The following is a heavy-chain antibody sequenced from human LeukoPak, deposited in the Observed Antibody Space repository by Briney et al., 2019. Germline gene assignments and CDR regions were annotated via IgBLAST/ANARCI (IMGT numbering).Heavy chain of an antibody. J-gene: IGHJ4*02. Sequence: SETLSLTCTVSGGSISNYYWSWLRQPPGKGLEWIGYISYSGSTNYNPSLRSRATISLDTSKSQFSLNLSSVTAADTAVYYCARGVGATTSLLHWGQGTLVTVSS. CDR2: ISYSGST. CDR3: ARGVGATTSLLH. CDR1: GGSISNYY. V-gene: IGHV4-59*01. D-gene: IGHD1-26*01.